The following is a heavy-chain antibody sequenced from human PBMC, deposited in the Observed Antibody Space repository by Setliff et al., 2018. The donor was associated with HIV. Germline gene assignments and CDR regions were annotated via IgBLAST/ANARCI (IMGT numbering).Heavy chain of an antibody. CDR3: ARDRRGYYYGSGSCYMDV. V-gene: IGHV4-4*08. CDR1: GDSISSYY. J-gene: IGHJ6*03. Sequence: PSETLSLTCTVSGDSISSYYWSWIRQPLGKGLEWIGYIYTSGITDYNPSLKSRVTISGDTSKNQFSLKLSSVTAADTAVYYCARDRRGYYYGSGSCYMDVWGTGTTVTVSS. D-gene: IGHD3-10*01. CDR2: IYTSGIT.